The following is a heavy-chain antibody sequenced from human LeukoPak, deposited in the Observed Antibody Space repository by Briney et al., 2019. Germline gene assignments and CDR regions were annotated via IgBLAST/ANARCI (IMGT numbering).Heavy chain of an antibody. J-gene: IGHJ4*02. Sequence: GGSLRLSCAASGFTFSSYEMNWVRQAPGKGLEWVSYISSSGSTIYYADSVKGRFTISRDNAKNSLYLQMNSLRAEDTAVYYCARNERGSGYYYAIWGQGTLVTVSS. CDR3: ARNERGSGYYYAI. D-gene: IGHD3-22*01. CDR2: ISSSGSTI. V-gene: IGHV3-48*03. CDR1: GFTFSSYE.